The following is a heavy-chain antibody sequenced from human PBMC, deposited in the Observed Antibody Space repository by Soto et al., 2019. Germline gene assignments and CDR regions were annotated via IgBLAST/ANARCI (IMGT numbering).Heavy chain of an antibody. V-gene: IGHV3-30*18. J-gene: IGHJ6*03. D-gene: IGHD3-3*01. CDR1: GFTFSSYG. Sequence: GGSLRLSCAASGFTFSSYGMHWVRQAPGKGLEWVAVISYDGSNKYYADSVKGRFTISRDNSKNTLYLQMNSLRAEDTAVYYCAKDFYDFWSGNYYYYYMDVWGKGTTVTV. CDR2: ISYDGSNK. CDR3: AKDFYDFWSGNYYYYYMDV.